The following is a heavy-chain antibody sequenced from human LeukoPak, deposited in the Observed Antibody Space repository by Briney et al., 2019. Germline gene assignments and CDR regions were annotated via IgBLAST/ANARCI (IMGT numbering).Heavy chain of an antibody. D-gene: IGHD5-18*01. CDR3: SRGSGISYGGIDY. V-gene: IGHV1-2*02. J-gene: IGHJ4*02. CDR1: GYTFTGYY. Sequence: WASVKVSCKASGYTFTGYYLHWVRQAPGQGLEWMGWIHPKSGDTKYAPNFLGRVTLTRDTSATIVYMDLTWLTSDDTAVYYCSRGSGISYGGIDYWGQGTLVTVSS. CDR2: IHPKSGDT.